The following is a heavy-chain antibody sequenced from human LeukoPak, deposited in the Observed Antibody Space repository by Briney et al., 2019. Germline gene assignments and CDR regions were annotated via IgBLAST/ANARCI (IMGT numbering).Heavy chain of an antibody. Sequence: PGGSLRLSCAASGFTFSSYAMSWVRQAPGKGLEWVSAISGSGGSTYYADSVKGRFTISRDNSKNTLYLQMNSLKTEDTAVYYCTTDIPIITYYYGSGSYYWGQGTLVTVSS. V-gene: IGHV3-23*01. D-gene: IGHD3-10*01. J-gene: IGHJ4*02. CDR2: ISGSGGST. CDR3: TTDIPIITYYYGSGSYY. CDR1: GFTFSSYA.